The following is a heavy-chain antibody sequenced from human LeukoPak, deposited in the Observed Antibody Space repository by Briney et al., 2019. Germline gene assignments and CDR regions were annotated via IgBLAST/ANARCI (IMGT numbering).Heavy chain of an antibody. D-gene: IGHD6-19*01. CDR3: AREVSSGWLGDLREDYYYMDV. CDR1: GYTFTSYG. CDR2: ISAYNGNT. V-gene: IGHV1-18*01. J-gene: IGHJ6*03. Sequence: WASVKVSCKASGYTFTSYGISWVRQAPGQGLEWMGWISAYNGNTNYAQKLQGRVTMTTDTSTSTAYMELRSLRSDDTAVYYCAREVSSGWLGDLREDYYYMDVWGKGTTVTVSS.